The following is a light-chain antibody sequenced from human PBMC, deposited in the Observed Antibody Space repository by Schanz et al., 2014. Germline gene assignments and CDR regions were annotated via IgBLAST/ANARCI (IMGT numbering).Light chain of an antibody. J-gene: IGLJ3*02. CDR3: AAWDDSLSGRV. Sequence: QSVLTQPPSASGTPGQRVTISCSGSSSNIGSNPVNWYQQLPRAAPTLLIYTSDQRPSGVPDRFSGSKSGTSASLAISGLLSEDEADYYCAAWDDSLSGRVFGGGTKLTVL. V-gene: IGLV1-44*01. CDR2: TSD. CDR1: SSNIGSNP.